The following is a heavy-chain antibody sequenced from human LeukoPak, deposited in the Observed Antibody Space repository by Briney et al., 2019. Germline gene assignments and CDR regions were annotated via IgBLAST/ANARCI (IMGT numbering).Heavy chain of an antibody. Sequence: GGSLRLSCAASGFTFSSYSMNWVRQAPGKGLEWVSSISSSSSYIYYADSVKGRFTISRDNAKNSLYLQMNSLRAEDTAVYYCARSRLAYCGGDCYPYDAFDIWGQGTMVTVSS. CDR3: ARSRLAYCGGDCYPYDAFDI. D-gene: IGHD2-21*01. CDR1: GFTFSSYS. V-gene: IGHV3-21*01. CDR2: ISSSSSYI. J-gene: IGHJ3*02.